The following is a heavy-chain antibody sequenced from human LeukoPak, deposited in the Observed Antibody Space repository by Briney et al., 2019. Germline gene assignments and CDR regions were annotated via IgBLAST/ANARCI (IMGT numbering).Heavy chain of an antibody. V-gene: IGHV3-23*01. Sequence: SGGSLRLSCAASGFTFSSYALSWVRQGPGKGLEWVSHISGSGDNTYYADSVKGRFTISRDNSKNTLYLQVNSLRAEDTAVFYCAKVATKGNYYDSSGYSLDYWGQGTLVTVSS. J-gene: IGHJ4*02. CDR2: ISGSGDNT. CDR3: AKVATKGNYYDSSGYSLDY. D-gene: IGHD3-22*01. CDR1: GFTFSSYA.